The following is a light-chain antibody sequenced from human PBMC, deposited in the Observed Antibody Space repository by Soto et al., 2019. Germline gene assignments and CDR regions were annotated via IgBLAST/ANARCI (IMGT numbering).Light chain of an antibody. CDR1: QNIDTF. J-gene: IGKJ4*01. CDR2: TAS. V-gene: IGKV1-39*01. CDR3: QQGYNTPLT. Sequence: DIQMTQSPSSLSASVGDRVTITCRASQNIDTFLNWYQQKPGRAPNLLIFTASSLQSRVPSRFSGSGSGTDFTLTISSLQPEDFATYFCQQGYNTPLTFGGGTKVEIK.